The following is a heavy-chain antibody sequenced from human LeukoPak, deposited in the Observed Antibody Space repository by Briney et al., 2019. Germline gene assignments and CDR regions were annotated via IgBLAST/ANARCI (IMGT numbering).Heavy chain of an antibody. CDR1: GASISSSSYY. CDR3: ARLITTVDGNWFDP. J-gene: IGHJ5*02. CDR2: VNYSGTT. V-gene: IGHV4-39*01. D-gene: IGHD2/OR15-2a*01. Sequence: SETLSLTCTVSGASISSSSYYWVWVRQPPGKGLEWIGSVNYSGTTYYSASLKSRVAISMDTSKNQFSLRLTSVSAADTAVYYCARLITTVDGNWFDPWGQGTLVTVSS.